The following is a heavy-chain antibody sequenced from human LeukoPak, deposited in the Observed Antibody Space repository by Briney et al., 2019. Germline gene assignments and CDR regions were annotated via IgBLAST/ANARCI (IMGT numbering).Heavy chain of an antibody. CDR2: IYYSGST. CDR1: GGSISSGGCY. CDR3: ARIRGGGNFGSHAWFDP. D-gene: IGHD1-26*01. Sequence: SQTLSLTCTVSGGSISSGGCYWSWIRQHPGKGLEWIGYIYYSGSTYYNPSLKSRVTISVDTSKNQFSLKLSSVTAADTAVYYCARIRGGGNFGSHAWFDPWGQGTLVTVSS. J-gene: IGHJ5*02. V-gene: IGHV4-31*03.